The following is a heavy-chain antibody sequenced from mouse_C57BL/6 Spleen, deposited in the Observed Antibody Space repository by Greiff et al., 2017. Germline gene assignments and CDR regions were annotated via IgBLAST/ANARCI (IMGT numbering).Heavy chain of an antibody. J-gene: IGHJ2*01. V-gene: IGHV1-26*01. Sequence: VQLQQSGPELVKPGASVKISCKASGYTFTDYYMNWVKQSHGKSLEWIGDINPNNGGTSYNQKFKGKATLTVDKSSSTAYMELRSLTSEDSAVYYCARSWDDYGGQGTTLTVSS. D-gene: IGHD4-1*01. CDR3: ARSWDDY. CDR2: INPNNGGT. CDR1: GYTFTDYY.